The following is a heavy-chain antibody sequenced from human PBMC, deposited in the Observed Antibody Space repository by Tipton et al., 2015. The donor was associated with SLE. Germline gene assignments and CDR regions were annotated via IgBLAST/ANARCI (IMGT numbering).Heavy chain of an antibody. V-gene: IGHV4-39*07. CDR2: IYYSGST. J-gene: IGHJ3*02. CDR1: GGSISSSDYS. Sequence: TLSLTCTVSGGSISSSDYSWGWIRQPPGKGLEWIGGIYYSGSTFYNPSLKSRVTMSVDTSKNQFFLKLSSVTAADTAVYYCARDGEGATGGAFDIWGQGTMVTVSS. D-gene: IGHD1-26*01. CDR3: ARDGEGATGGAFDI.